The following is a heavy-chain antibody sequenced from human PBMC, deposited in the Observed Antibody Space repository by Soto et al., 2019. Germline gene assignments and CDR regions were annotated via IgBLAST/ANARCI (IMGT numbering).Heavy chain of an antibody. J-gene: IGHJ4*02. Sequence: QVQLVQSGAEVKKPGSSVKVSCKASGGTFSSYAISWVRQAPGQGLEWMGGIIPIFGTANYAQKFQGRVTIPADISTGTAYMELSSLRSGDRAVYYCAREGGVGATTGWDWGQGTLVTVSS. D-gene: IGHD1-26*01. CDR1: GGTFSSYA. V-gene: IGHV1-69*06. CDR2: IIPIFGTA. CDR3: AREGGVGATTGWD.